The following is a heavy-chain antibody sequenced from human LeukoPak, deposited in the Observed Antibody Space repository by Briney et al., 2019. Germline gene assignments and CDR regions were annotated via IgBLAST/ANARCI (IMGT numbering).Heavy chain of an antibody. CDR1: GFTFSSYA. Sequence: GGSLRLSCAASGFTFSSYAMHWVRQAPGKGLEWVAVISYDGSNKYYADSVKGRFTISRDNSKNTLYLQMNSLRVEDTAVYYCARHRLDSYGYFDCWGQGTLVTVSS. J-gene: IGHJ4*02. CDR2: ISYDGSNK. CDR3: ARHRLDSYGYFDC. D-gene: IGHD5-18*01. V-gene: IGHV3-30*04.